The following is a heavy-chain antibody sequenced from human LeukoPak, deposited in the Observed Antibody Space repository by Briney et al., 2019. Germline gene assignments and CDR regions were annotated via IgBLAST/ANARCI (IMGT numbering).Heavy chain of an antibody. D-gene: IGHD3-10*01. CDR3: ARSGWFGELSDY. CDR2: INPNSGGT. V-gene: IGHV1-2*02. CDR1: GYTFTGYS. Sequence: ASVKVSCKASGYTFTGYSMHWLRQAPGQGREWMGWINPNSGGTSYAHNFQGRVTMTRDTSISTVYVELSRLRSDDTAVYFCARSGWFGELSDYWGQGTLVTVSS. J-gene: IGHJ4*02.